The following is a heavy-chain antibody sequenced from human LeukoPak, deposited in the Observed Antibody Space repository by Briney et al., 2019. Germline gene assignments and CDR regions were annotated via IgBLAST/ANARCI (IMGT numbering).Heavy chain of an antibody. CDR1: GFTLSTYE. D-gene: IGHD1-14*01. V-gene: IGHV3-48*03. CDR3: SRDGPGDY. Sequence: GGPLRLSCAASGFTLSTYEMNWVRQAPGKGLEWVSYISISGGAKYYADSVEGRFTISRDNAKNSLYLQMSSLRVEDTAVYYCSRDGPGDYWGQGTLVTVSS. CDR2: ISISGGAK. J-gene: IGHJ4*02.